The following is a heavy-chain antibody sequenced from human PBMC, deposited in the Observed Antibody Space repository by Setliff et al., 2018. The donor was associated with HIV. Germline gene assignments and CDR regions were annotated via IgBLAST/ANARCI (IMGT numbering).Heavy chain of an antibody. CDR3: ARARSDWYNVRPYYFDL. J-gene: IGHJ4*02. CDR2: IHYNEKT. Sequence: SETLSLTCTVSGGSVCNSRYYWAWIRQPPGKGLEYIGSIHYNEKTYYNPSLKSRVTISIDTSKNQFSLNLTSVTAADTAVYYCARARSDWYNVRPYYFDLWGQGTPVTVSS. CDR1: GGSVCNSRYY. V-gene: IGHV4-39*01. D-gene: IGHD6-19*01.